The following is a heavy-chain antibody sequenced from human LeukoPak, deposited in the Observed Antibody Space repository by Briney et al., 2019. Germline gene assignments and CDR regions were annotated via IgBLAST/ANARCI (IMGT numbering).Heavy chain of an antibody. Sequence: PSETLSLTCTVSGGSISSYYWSWIRQPPGKGLEWIGYIYYSGSTNYNPSLKSRVTISVDTSKNQFSLKLSSVTAADTAVYYCARDSIGPGDYYGSGSHYIWFDPWGQGTLVTVSS. V-gene: IGHV4-59*01. CDR2: IYYSGST. D-gene: IGHD3-10*01. CDR1: GGSISSYY. J-gene: IGHJ5*02. CDR3: ARDSIGPGDYYGSGSHYIWFDP.